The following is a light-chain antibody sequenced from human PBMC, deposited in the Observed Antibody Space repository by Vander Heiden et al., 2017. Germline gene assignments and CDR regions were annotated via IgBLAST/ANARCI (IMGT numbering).Light chain of an antibody. CDR3: QQYFSKNT. Sequence: DIVMTQSPDSFAASPGDSVTLTCQSSQTLLSCFNSRNSLAWYQQKPGQPPKLLIFWGTARESGVPERFHDRESGTEFSLTISSLQAEDMAVYYCQQYFSKNTFGGRTELEIK. CDR2: WGT. V-gene: IGKV4-1*01. CDR1: QTLLSCFNSRNS. J-gene: IGKJ4*01.